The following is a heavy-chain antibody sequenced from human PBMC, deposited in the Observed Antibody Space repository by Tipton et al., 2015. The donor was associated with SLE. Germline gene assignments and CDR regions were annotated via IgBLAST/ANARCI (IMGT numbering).Heavy chain of an antibody. CDR3: ARENSCSAGRCYSETWIDP. CDR1: GFTFSSYA. J-gene: IGHJ5*02. D-gene: IGHD2-15*01. CDR2: IYSGGST. V-gene: IGHV3-53*04. Sequence: SLRLSCAASGFTFSSYAMSWVRQAPGKGLEWVSVIYSGGSTYYADSVKGRFTISRHNSKNTLYLQMNSLTPEDTAVYYCARENSCSAGRCYSETWIDPWGQGTLVIVSS.